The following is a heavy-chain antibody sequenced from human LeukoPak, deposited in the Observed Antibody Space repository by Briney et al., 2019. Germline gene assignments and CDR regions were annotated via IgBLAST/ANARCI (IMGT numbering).Heavy chain of an antibody. V-gene: IGHV3-7*01. J-gene: IGHJ6*02. Sequence: GGSLRLSCAASGFTFSSYWMSWVRQAPGKGLEWVANIKHDGSEKYYVDSVKGRFTISRDNAKNSLYLQMNSLRAEDTAVYYCARSGAPMNYYYYGMDVWGQGTTVTVSS. CDR3: ARSGAPMNYYYYGMDV. CDR2: IKHDGSEK. D-gene: IGHD3-22*01. CDR1: GFTFSSYW.